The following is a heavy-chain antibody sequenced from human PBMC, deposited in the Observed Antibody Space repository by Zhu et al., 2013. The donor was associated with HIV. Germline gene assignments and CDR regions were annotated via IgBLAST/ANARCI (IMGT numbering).Heavy chain of an antibody. J-gene: IGHJ5*02. D-gene: IGHD3-22*01. V-gene: IGHV1-2*04. CDR3: AREDYDGSGYYQFDP. Sequence: QVQLVQSGAEVKKPGASVKVSCKASGYTFTGYYMHWVRQAPGQGLEWMGWINPNSGGTNYAQKFQGWVTMTRDTSISTAYMELSRLRSDDTAVYYCAREDYDGSGYYQFDPWGQGTLVTVSS. CDR2: INPNSGGT. CDR1: GYTFTGYY.